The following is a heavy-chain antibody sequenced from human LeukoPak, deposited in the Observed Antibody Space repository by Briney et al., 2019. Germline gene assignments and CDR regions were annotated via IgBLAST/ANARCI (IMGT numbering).Heavy chain of an antibody. D-gene: IGHD3-3*01. CDR2: ISSYNGNT. CDR1: GYTFTSYA. CDR3: ARGTLREILVFDI. J-gene: IGHJ3*02. Sequence: ASVKVSCKASGYTFTSYAITWVRQAPGQGLEWMGWISSYNGNTNYAQKLQGRGTMTTETSPSPAHMELRSLRSDGPAVYYFARGTLREILVFDIWGQGTMVTVSS. V-gene: IGHV1-18*01.